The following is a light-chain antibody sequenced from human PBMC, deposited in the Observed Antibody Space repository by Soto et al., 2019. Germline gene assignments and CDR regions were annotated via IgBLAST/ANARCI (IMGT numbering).Light chain of an antibody. Sequence: DIQMTQSPSTLSASIGDRVTITCRASQNIYTWLAWYQQKPGKAPNLLIYKASNLESGVPSRFSGSGSGTEFTLTINSLQPDDFATYYCQQYNTYSWTFGQGTKVEIK. V-gene: IGKV1-5*03. J-gene: IGKJ1*01. CDR2: KAS. CDR3: QQYNTYSWT. CDR1: QNIYTW.